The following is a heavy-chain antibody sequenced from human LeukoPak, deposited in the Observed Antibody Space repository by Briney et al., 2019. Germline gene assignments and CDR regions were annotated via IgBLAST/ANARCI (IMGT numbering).Heavy chain of an antibody. J-gene: IGHJ4*02. CDR2: ISSSSSYI. CDR3: ARDRRQYSYGDLFDY. V-gene: IGHV3-21*01. Sequence: GGSLRLSCAASGFTFSSYSMNWVRQAPGEGLGWVSSISSSSSYIYYADSVKGRFTISRDNAKNSPYLQMNSRRAEETGVYYCARDRRQYSYGDLFDYWGQGALLTVSS. CDR1: GFTFSSYS. D-gene: IGHD5-18*01.